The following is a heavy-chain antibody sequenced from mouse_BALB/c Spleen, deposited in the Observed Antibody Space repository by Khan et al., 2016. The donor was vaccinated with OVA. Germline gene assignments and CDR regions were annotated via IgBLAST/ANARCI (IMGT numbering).Heavy chain of an antibody. CDR1: GFTFSDYY. V-gene: IGHV5-12*02. Sequence: EVELVESGGGLVQPGGSLKLSCATSGFTFSDYYMYWVRPTPEKRLEWVAYISNRGATTYYPDTLRGRFTISRDNAKNTLYLQMSRLKSEDTAIYYCAREGDDGGLAYWGQGTLVTVSA. J-gene: IGHJ3*01. CDR3: AREGDDGGLAY. D-gene: IGHD2-3*01. CDR2: ISNRGATT.